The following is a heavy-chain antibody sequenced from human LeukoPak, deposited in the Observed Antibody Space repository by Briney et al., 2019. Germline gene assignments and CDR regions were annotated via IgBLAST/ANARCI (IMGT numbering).Heavy chain of an antibody. V-gene: IGHV3-23*01. CDR2: ISDRARNT. CDR3: TARLQRHFDY. CDR1: GFTFSSYT. J-gene: IGHJ4*02. Sequence: GGSLRLSCATSGFTFSSYTMNWVRQTPGKGLEWVSTISDRARNTHYADSVNGRFTISRDDFLNVVYLQMDRLTVEDTAVYYCTARLQRHFDYWGQGTQVTVSS. D-gene: IGHD4-11*01.